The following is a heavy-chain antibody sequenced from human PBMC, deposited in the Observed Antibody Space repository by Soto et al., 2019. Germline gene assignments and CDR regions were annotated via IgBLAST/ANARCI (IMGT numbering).Heavy chain of an antibody. J-gene: IGHJ4*02. CDR1: GGSISNYY. V-gene: IGHV4-59*08. CDR2: IFYIGST. D-gene: IGHD5-18*01. Sequence: SETLSLTCTVSGGSISNYYWNWIRQSPGKELEWIGHIFYIGSTRYNPSLKSRVTISVDTTKNQFSLKLTSVTAADTAVYYCARTLSGYSYGPFDYWGRGALVTFPS. CDR3: ARTLSGYSYGPFDY.